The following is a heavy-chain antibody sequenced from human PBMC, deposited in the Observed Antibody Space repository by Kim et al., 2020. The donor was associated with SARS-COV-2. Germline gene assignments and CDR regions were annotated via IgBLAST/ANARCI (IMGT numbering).Heavy chain of an antibody. J-gene: IGHJ4*02. CDR1: GFTFSTYW. Sequence: GSLRLSCAASGFTFSTYWMTWVRQVPGKGFEWVANIGQDGTRKNYVDSVKGRFTISRDNAKNALYLQMNNLGAEDTAVFYCARTSLYVSGAYEDYWGQG. D-gene: IGHD3-22*01. CDR2: IGQDGTRK. CDR3: ARTSLYVSGAYEDY. V-gene: IGHV3-7*01.